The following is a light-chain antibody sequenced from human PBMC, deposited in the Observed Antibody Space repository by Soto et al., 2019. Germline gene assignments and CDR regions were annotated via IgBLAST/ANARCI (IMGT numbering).Light chain of an antibody. CDR3: QHYGSSPPLA. J-gene: IGKJ4*01. Sequence: EFVLTQSPGTLSLSPGERATLSCRASQSVSSVFLAWYQQKPGQPPRLLIYGASTRGSGIPDRFSGSGSGNDFPLTISRLEPEDFAVYYCQHYGSSPPLAFGGGTKVDIK. CDR1: QSVSSVF. CDR2: GAS. V-gene: IGKV3-20*01.